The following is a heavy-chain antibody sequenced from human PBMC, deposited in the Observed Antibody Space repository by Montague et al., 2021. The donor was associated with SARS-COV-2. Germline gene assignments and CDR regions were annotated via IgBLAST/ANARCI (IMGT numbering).Heavy chain of an antibody. CDR1: GGSINSNSYY. CDR2: IYYSGRH. CDR3: VRGGYADWLVPFES. J-gene: IGHJ4*02. V-gene: IGHV4-39*02. D-gene: IGHD3-9*01. Sequence: SETLSLTCTVSGGSINSNSYYWGWIRQPPGQGLEWIGSIYYSGRHYYNPSLKSRVTMSVDTPKSHFSLNLSSVTAADTAVFYCVRGGYADWLVPFESWGQGTLVTVSS.